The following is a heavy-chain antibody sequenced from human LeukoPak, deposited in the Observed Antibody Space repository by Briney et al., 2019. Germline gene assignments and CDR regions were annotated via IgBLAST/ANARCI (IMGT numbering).Heavy chain of an antibody. CDR3: ARTLDSSGSPHFDY. CDR1: GGSISSYY. Sequence: PSETLSLTCTVSGGSISSYYWSWIRRPPGKGLEWIGYIYYSGSTNYNPSLKGRVTISVDTSKNQFSLKLSSVTAADTAVYYCARTLDSSGSPHFDYWGQGTLVTVSS. V-gene: IGHV4-59*08. J-gene: IGHJ4*02. CDR2: IYYSGST. D-gene: IGHD3-22*01.